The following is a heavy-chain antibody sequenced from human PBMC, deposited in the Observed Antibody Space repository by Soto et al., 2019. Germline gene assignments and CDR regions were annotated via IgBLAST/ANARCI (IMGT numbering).Heavy chain of an antibody. CDR2: IWYDGSNK. D-gene: IGHD1-26*01. Sequence: QVQLVESGGGVVQPGRSLRLSCAASGFTFSSYGMHWVRQAPGKGLEWVAVIWYDGSNKYYADSVKGRFTISRDNSKNTLYLQMNSPRAEDTAVYYCARGRSYGDYFDYWGQGTLVTVSS. J-gene: IGHJ4*02. CDR1: GFTFSSYG. CDR3: ARGRSYGDYFDY. V-gene: IGHV3-33*01.